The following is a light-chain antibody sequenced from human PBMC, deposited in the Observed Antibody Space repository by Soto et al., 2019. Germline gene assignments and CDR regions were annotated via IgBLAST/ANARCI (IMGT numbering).Light chain of an antibody. J-gene: IGKJ5*01. Sequence: EIVITQSPATLSFSPGERATLSCKARQSVSSYLAWDQQKPGQAPRLLIYDASNRATGIPARFSGSGSGTDFTLTISSLEPEDFAVYYCQQRSNWPPFTFGQGTRLEIK. CDR1: QSVSSY. CDR3: QQRSNWPPFT. CDR2: DAS. V-gene: IGKV3-11*01.